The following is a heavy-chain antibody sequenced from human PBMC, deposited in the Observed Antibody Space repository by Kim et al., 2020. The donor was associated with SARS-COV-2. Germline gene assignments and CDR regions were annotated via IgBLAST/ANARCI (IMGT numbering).Heavy chain of an antibody. D-gene: IGHD3-10*01. CDR1: GGSISSSSYY. J-gene: IGHJ4*02. CDR3: VRLGASGRLINY. Sequence: SETLSLTCTVSGGSISSSSYYWGWIRQPPGKGQEWIGTIYYSGTTYYNPSLKSRVTLSVDTSKNQFSLKLSSVTAADTAVYYCVRLGASGRLINYWGQGTLVTVSS. V-gene: IGHV4-39*01. CDR2: IYYSGTT.